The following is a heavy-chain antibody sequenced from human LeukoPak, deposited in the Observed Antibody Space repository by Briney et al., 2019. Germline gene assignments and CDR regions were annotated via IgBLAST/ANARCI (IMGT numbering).Heavy chain of an antibody. Sequence: SETLSLTCTVSGGSISSSSYYWGWIRQPPGKGLEWIGSIYYSGSTYCNPSLKSRVTISVDTSKNQFSLKLSSVTAADTAVYYCAKDRGRGYSGYDYGYYFDYWGQGTLVTVSS. D-gene: IGHD5-12*01. CDR2: IYYSGST. CDR1: GGSISSSSYY. CDR3: AKDRGRGYSGYDYGYYFDY. J-gene: IGHJ4*02. V-gene: IGHV4-39*07.